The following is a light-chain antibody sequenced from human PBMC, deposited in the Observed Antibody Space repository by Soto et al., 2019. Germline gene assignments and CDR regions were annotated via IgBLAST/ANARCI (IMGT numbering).Light chain of an antibody. CDR1: SSDVGGYNY. CDR3: SSYTSSSIVV. J-gene: IGLJ2*01. CDR2: DVS. Sequence: QSALTQPASVSGSPGQSITISCTAPSSDVGGYNYVSWYQQHPGKAPKLMIYDVSNRPSGVSNRFSGSKSGNTASLTISGLQAEDEADYYCSSYTSSSIVVFGGGTQLTVL. V-gene: IGLV2-14*01.